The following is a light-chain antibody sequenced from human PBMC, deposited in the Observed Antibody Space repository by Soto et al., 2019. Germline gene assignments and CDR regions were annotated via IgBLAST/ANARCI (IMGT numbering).Light chain of an antibody. CDR2: LSSDGSH. CDR1: SGHSSYA. J-gene: IGLJ2*01. V-gene: IGLV4-69*01. Sequence: QLVLTQSPSASASLGASVKLTCTLSSGHSSYAIAWHQQQPEKGPRYLKMLSSDGSHSKGDGIPDRFSGSSSGAERYLTISSLQSEDEADYYCQTWDTGARVVFGGGTKLTVL. CDR3: QTWDTGARVV.